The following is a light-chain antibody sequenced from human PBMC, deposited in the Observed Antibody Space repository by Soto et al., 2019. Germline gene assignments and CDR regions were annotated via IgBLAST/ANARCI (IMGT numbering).Light chain of an antibody. CDR3: QQYDSYSKT. J-gene: IGKJ2*01. CDR2: DAS. CDR1: ESISYW. V-gene: IGKV1-5*01. Sequence: DIQLTQSPSTLTVSVGDRVTIGCWASESISYWLAWYQQKPGKAPKLLIYDASSLRSGVPSRFSGSGSGTEFTLTISTLQPDDFATYYCQQYDSYSKTFGQGTQLEIK.